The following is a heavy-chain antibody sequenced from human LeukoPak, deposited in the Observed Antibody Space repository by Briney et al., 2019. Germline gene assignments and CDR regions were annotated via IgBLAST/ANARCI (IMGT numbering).Heavy chain of an antibody. D-gene: IGHD4-17*01. J-gene: IGHJ3*02. Sequence: SVKVSCKASGGTFSSYAISWVRQAPGQGLEWMGVIIPIFGTANYAQKFQGRVTITADESTSTAYMELSSLRSEDTAVYYCARKLYDYGDYLRDAFDIWGQGTMVTVSS. CDR2: IIPIFGTA. V-gene: IGHV1-69*13. CDR3: ARKLYDYGDYLRDAFDI. CDR1: GGTFSSYA.